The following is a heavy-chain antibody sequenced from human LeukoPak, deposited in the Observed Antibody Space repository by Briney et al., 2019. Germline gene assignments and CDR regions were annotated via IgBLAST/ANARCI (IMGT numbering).Heavy chain of an antibody. D-gene: IGHD3-22*01. V-gene: IGHV3-53*01. CDR2: IYSGGST. CDR1: GFTFSRYA. J-gene: IGHJ6*03. Sequence: QPGGSLRLSCVASGFTFSRYAMSWVRQPPGKGLEWVSVIYSGGSTYYADSVKGRFTISRDNSKNTLYLQMNSLRAEDTAVYYCARVRSSGYYYYYYMDVWGKGTTVTVSS. CDR3: ARVRSSGYYYYYYMDV.